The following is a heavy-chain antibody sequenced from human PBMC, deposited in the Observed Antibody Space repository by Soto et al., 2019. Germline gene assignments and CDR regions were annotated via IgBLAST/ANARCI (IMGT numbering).Heavy chain of an antibody. V-gene: IGHV3-15*07. J-gene: IGHJ4*02. D-gene: IGHD1-26*01. CDR1: GFTFSNAW. CDR3: TTDRLLDYSGSYYGRVGLWDY. CDR2: IKSKTDGGTT. Sequence: EVQLVESGGGLVKPGGSLRLSCAASGFTFSNAWMNWVRQAPGKGLEWVGRIKSKTDGGTTDYAAPMKGRFTISRDDSKNTLYLQMNSLKTEDTAVYYCTTDRLLDYSGSYYGRVGLWDYWGQGTLVTVSS.